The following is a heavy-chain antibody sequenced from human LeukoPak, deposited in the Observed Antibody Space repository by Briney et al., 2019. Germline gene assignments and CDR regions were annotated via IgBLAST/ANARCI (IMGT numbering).Heavy chain of an antibody. Sequence: GGSLRLSCAASGFTFSSYSMNWVRQAPGKGLQYISYISSSSTINYADSVKGRFTISRDDAKNSLYLQMNSLRDEDTAVYYCARILRGSGSYGAFDIWGQGTMVTVSS. J-gene: IGHJ3*02. CDR2: ISSSSTI. CDR3: ARILRGSGSYGAFDI. V-gene: IGHV3-48*02. CDR1: GFTFSSYS. D-gene: IGHD1-26*01.